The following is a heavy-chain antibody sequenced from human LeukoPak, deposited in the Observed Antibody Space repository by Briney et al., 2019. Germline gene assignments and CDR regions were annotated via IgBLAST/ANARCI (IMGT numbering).Heavy chain of an antibody. CDR1: GFTFSSYS. CDR2: ISSSSNYI. J-gene: IGHJ4*02. D-gene: IGHD6-19*01. V-gene: IGHV3-21*01. CDR3: ARGIAVADPFDY. Sequence: KPGGSLRLSCAASGFTFSSYSMNWVRQAPGKGLEWVSSISSSSNYIYYADSVKGRFTISRDNAKNSLYLQMNSLRAEDTAVYYCARGIAVADPFDYWGQGTLVTVSS.